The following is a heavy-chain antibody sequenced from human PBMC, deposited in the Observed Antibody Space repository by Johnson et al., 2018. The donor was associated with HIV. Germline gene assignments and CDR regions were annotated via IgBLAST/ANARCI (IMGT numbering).Heavy chain of an antibody. CDR3: AKSGLFVLVVYAPDVFDI. D-gene: IGHD2-8*02. J-gene: IGHJ3*02. CDR2: ISYDGSNK. V-gene: IGHV3-30*04. Sequence: QMQLVESGGGVVQPGRSLRLSCAASGFTFSSYAMHWVRQAPGKGLEWVAVISYDGSNKYYADSVKGRFTIPRDNSKNTRYLQMNSLRAEDTAVYYCAKSGLFVLVVYAPDVFDIWGQGTMVTVSS. CDR1: GFTFSSYA.